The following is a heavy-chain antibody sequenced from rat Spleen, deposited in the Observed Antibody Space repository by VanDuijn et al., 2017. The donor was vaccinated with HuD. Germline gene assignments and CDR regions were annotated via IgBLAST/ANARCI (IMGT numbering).Heavy chain of an antibody. Sequence: EVQLVESGGGLVQPGRSLKLSCAASGFTFTNYDMAWVRQAPTKGLEWVASISTGGGNTYYRDSVKGRFTISRDNAKTTLYLQMDSLRSEDTATYYCAGRGDIQLRGAWDFDYWGQGVMVTVSS. J-gene: IGHJ2*01. CDR3: AGRGDIQLRGAWDFDY. CDR1: GFTFTNYD. D-gene: IGHD1-11*01. CDR2: ISTGGGNT. V-gene: IGHV5S23*01.